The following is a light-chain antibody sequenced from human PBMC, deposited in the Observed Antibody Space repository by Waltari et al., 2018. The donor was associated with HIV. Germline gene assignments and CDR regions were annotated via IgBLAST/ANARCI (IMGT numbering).Light chain of an antibody. J-gene: IGKJ1*01. Sequence: SVVTQSPVTLSLSPGDKVTLSCRYSNTISTTFLGWYQSKSGQPPKLLFYGSSSRASGIPDRFSATGSDTGSGSDFSLTIHRLEPDDVAIYYCLLYGDSPRWTFGPGTRL. V-gene: IGKV3-20*01. CDR1: NTISTTF. CDR2: GSS. CDR3: LLYGDSPRWT.